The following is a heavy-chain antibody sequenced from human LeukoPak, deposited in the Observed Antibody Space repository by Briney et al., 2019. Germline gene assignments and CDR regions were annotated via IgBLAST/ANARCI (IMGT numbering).Heavy chain of an antibody. Sequence: GASVKVSCKASGYTFTSDGISWVRQAPGQGLEWMGWISAYNGNTNYAQKLQGRVTMTTDTSTSTAYMELRSLRSDDTAVYYCARGPVSGSYINWYFDLRGRGTLVTVSS. J-gene: IGHJ2*01. CDR2: ISAYNGNT. CDR1: GYTFTSDG. CDR3: ARGPVSGSYINWYFDL. V-gene: IGHV1-18*01. D-gene: IGHD3-22*01.